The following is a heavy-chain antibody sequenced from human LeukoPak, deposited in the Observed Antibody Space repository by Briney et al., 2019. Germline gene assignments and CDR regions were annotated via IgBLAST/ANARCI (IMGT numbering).Heavy chain of an antibody. J-gene: IGHJ4*02. V-gene: IGHV3-21*01. CDR1: GFPFSTYT. D-gene: IGHD3-10*01. CDR2: ISSSSSYI. CDR3: VRDLRSHYTVDY. Sequence: PGGSLRLSCAASGFPFSTYTMNWVRQAPGKGLEWVSSISSSSSYIYYADSVKGRFTISRDNSKNTLYLQMNSLRAEDTALYYCVRDLRSHYTVDYWGQGTLVTVSS.